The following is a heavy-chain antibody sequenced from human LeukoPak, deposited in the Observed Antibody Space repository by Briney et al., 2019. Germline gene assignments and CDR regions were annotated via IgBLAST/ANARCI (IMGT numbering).Heavy chain of an antibody. CDR2: ISAYNGNT. CDR3: ARGRVSSSTYYSTYYYYFYMDV. CDR1: GYTFTSYG. Sequence: EASVKVSCKASGYTFTSYGISWVRQAPGQGLEWMGWISAYNGNTNYAQKLQGRVTMTTDTSTSTAYMELRSLRSDDTAVYFCARGRVSSSTYYSTYYYYFYMDVWGKGTTVIVSS. J-gene: IGHJ6*03. D-gene: IGHD4-11*01. V-gene: IGHV1-18*01.